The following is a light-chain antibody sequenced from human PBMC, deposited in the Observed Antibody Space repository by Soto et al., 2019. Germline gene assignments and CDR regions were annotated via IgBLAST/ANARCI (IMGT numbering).Light chain of an antibody. Sequence: QSALTQPRSVSGSPGQSVTISCTGTSSDVGGYYYVSWYQHHPGKAPKLMIYDVSKRPSGVPDRFSGSKSGNTASLTISGLQAEDEAEYYCCSYAGSYTLVFGGGTKLTVL. CDR2: DVS. J-gene: IGLJ2*01. CDR1: SSDVGGYYY. CDR3: CSYAGSYTLV. V-gene: IGLV2-11*01.